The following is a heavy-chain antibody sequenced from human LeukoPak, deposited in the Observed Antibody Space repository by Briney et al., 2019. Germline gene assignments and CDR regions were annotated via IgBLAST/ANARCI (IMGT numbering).Heavy chain of an antibody. D-gene: IGHD3-22*01. J-gene: IGHJ4*02. CDR3: ARLTYYYDSSGQSGPFDY. Sequence: GESLKISCKVSGYSFTSCWIGWVRQMPGKGLEWMGIIYPGDSDTRYSPSFQGQVTISADKSISTAYLQWSSLKASDTAMYYCARLTYYYDSSGQSGPFDYWGQGTPVTVSS. CDR1: GYSFTSCW. V-gene: IGHV5-51*01. CDR2: IYPGDSDT.